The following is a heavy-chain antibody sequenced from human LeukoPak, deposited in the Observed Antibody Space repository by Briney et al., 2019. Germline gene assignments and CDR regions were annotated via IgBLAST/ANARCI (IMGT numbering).Heavy chain of an antibody. D-gene: IGHD1-14*01. CDR2: IKQDGGGK. CDR1: GFTFSNFW. J-gene: IGHJ4*02. V-gene: IGHV3-7*01. CDR3: TKSGTTFDY. Sequence: GGSLRLSCAASGFTFSNFWMSWVRQAPGKGLEWVANIKQDGGGKYYVDSVKGRFTISRDNAKNSVYLQMNNLRAADTAMYYCTKSGTTFDYWGLGTLVTVSS.